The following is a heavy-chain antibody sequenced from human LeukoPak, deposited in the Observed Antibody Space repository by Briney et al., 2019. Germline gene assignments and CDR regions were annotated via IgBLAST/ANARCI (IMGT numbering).Heavy chain of an antibody. D-gene: IGHD1-26*01. CDR3: ARDGIGWELLGNEYYFDY. V-gene: IGHV4-61*02. Sequence: PSETLSLTCTVSGGSISSGSYYWSWIRQPAGKGLEWIGRIYTSGSTNYNPSLKSRVTISVDTSKNQFSLKLSSVTAADTAVYYCARDGIGWELLGNEYYFDYWGQGTLVTVSS. CDR1: GGSISSGSYY. J-gene: IGHJ4*02. CDR2: IYTSGST.